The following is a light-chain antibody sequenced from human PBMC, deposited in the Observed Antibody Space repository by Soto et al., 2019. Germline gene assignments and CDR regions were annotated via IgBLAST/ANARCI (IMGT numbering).Light chain of an antibody. CDR3: SSYTSSSTYV. J-gene: IGLJ1*01. CDR1: SSDVGRYNY. V-gene: IGLV2-14*01. CDR2: EVS. Sequence: QSALTQPPSASGSPGQSVTISCTGTSSDVGRYNYISWYQQRPGKAPKLIIYEVSKRPSGVSNRFSGSKSGNTASLTISGLQAEDEADYYCSSYTSSSTYVFGTGTKVTV.